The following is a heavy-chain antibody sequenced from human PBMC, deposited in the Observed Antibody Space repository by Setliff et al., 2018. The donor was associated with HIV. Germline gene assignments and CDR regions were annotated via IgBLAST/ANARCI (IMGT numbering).Heavy chain of an antibody. CDR3: ARGPGCGGDCRAFAMDSFDM. D-gene: IGHD2-21*02. CDR2: ISSSSTPI. CDR1: GFTFSSYS. V-gene: IGHV3-48*01. J-gene: IGHJ3*02. Sequence: GGSLRLSCAASGFTFSSYSMNWVRQAPGKGLEWVSYISSSSTPIYYADSVKGRFTISRDNAKNSLYLQMNSLRAEDTAVYYCARGPGCGGDCRAFAMDSFDMWGQGTKVTVSS.